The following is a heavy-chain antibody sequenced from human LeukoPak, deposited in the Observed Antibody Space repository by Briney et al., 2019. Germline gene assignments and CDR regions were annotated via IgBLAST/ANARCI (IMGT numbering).Heavy chain of an antibody. Sequence: GGSLRLSCAASGFTVSNNYMSWVRQAPGKGLGWVSVIYNGGSTYYADSVRGRFTISRDNAKNTLYLQLNRLTVEDTAVYYCGRGMRDYYGLDYWGQGILVTVSS. D-gene: IGHD3-10*01. CDR1: GFTVSNNY. CDR3: GRGMRDYYGLDY. V-gene: IGHV3-66*01. J-gene: IGHJ4*02. CDR2: IYNGGST.